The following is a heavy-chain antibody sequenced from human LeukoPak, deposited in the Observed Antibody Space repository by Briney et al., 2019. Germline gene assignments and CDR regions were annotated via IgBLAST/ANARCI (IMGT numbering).Heavy chain of an antibody. CDR3: ARDRVYSSSWYAFDI. CDR2: ISSSSSYI. J-gene: IGHJ3*02. CDR1: GFTFSSYS. V-gene: IGHV3-21*01. D-gene: IGHD6-13*01. Sequence: GGSLRLSCAASGFTFSSYSMNWVRQAPGKGLEWVSSISSSSSYIYYADSVKGRFTISRDNAKNSLYLQMNSLRAEDTAVYYCARDRVYSSSWYAFDIWGQGTMVTVSS.